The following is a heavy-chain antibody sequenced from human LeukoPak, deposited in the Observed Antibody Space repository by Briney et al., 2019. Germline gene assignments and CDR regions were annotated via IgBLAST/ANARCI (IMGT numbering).Heavy chain of an antibody. CDR3: ARGPRYRPDY. Sequence: ASVKVSCKASGYTFTNYGITWVRRAPGQGLEWMGWISAYNGNTNYAQKLQGRVTMTTDTHTSTASMELRSLRSDDTAVYYCARGPRYRPDYWGQGTLVTVSS. J-gene: IGHJ4*02. CDR2: ISAYNGNT. V-gene: IGHV1-18*01. D-gene: IGHD1-1*01. CDR1: GYTFTNYG.